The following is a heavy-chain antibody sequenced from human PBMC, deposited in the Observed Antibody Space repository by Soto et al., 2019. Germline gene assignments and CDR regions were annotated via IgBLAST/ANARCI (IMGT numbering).Heavy chain of an antibody. Sequence: QVQLVQSGAEVKKPGASVKVSCKASGYTFTSYGISWVRQAPGQGLEWMGWISAYNGNTNYAQQLQGRVTMTTDTSTSTAFMELRSLRSDDTAVYYCARDPQGVVVPAATADYWGQGTLVTVSS. D-gene: IGHD2-2*01. V-gene: IGHV1-18*01. CDR2: ISAYNGNT. CDR1: GYTFTSYG. CDR3: ARDPQGVVVPAATADY. J-gene: IGHJ4*02.